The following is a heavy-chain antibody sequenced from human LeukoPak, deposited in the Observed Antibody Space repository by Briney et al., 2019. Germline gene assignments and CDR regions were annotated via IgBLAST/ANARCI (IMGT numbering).Heavy chain of an antibody. CDR3: ARLQGGGSYRKFDY. J-gene: IGHJ4*02. Sequence: PSETLSLTCTVSGGSISSYYWNWIRQPPGKGLEWIGYIYYSGSTNYNPSLKSRVTISVDTSKNQFSLRLSSVTAADTAVYYCARLQGGGSYRKFDYWGQGTLVTVSS. D-gene: IGHD3-16*02. CDR1: GGSISSYY. V-gene: IGHV4-59*01. CDR2: IYYSGST.